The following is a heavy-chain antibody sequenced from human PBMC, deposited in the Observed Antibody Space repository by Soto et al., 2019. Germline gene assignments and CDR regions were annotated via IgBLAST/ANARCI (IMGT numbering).Heavy chain of an antibody. CDR2: INPNSGGT. V-gene: IGHV1-2*04. J-gene: IGHJ3*02. Sequence: ASVKVSCKASGYTFTGYYMHWVRQAPGQGLEWMGWINPNSGGTNYAQKFQGWVTMTRDTSISTAYMELSRLRSDDTAVYYCARDMAYCGGDCSLRGSDAFDIWGQGKMVTVS. CDR1: GYTFTGYY. CDR3: ARDMAYCGGDCSLRGSDAFDI. D-gene: IGHD2-21*02.